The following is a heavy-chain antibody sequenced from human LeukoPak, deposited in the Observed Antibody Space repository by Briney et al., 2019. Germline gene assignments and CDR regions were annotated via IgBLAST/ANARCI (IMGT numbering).Heavy chain of an antibody. CDR3: ARRMRSRITMVRGVINLDY. Sequence: PGGSLRLSCAASGFTFSSYWMSWVRQAPGKGLEWVANIKQDGSEKYYVDSVKGRFTISRDNAKNSLYLQMNSLRAEDTAMYYCARRMRSRITMVRGVINLDYWGQGTLVTVSS. V-gene: IGHV3-7*01. CDR2: IKQDGSEK. J-gene: IGHJ4*02. CDR1: GFTFSSYW. D-gene: IGHD3-10*01.